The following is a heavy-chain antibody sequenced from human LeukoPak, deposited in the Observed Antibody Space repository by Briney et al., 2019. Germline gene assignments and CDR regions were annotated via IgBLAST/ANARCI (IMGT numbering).Heavy chain of an antibody. Sequence: ESLKISGKGSGYSFTSYWIGWAGQMPGKGLDGVGISYPGDSDTKYSQPYQGTVTTSAEKSITTAYLQWSSLKASDTAMYYCARTREPRSIYGMDVWGQGTTVTVSS. D-gene: IGHD2/OR15-2a*01. CDR2: SYPGDSDT. V-gene: IGHV5-51*01. CDR3: ARTREPRSIYGMDV. J-gene: IGHJ6*02. CDR1: GYSFTSYW.